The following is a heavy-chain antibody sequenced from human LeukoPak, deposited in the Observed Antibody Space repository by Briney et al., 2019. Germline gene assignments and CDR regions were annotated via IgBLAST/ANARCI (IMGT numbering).Heavy chain of an antibody. CDR3: ARSHSPRQSIKIFGVVKSSRGYYFDY. V-gene: IGHV4-4*07. D-gene: IGHD3-3*01. Sequence: PSETLSLTCSVSGDSISYFYWSWIRQAAGKGLEWIGRVSSSGSTDYNASLKSRVTMSVDTSNNQLSLKVISVTAADTAVYYCARSHSPRQSIKIFGVVKSSRGYYFDYWGQGTLVTVSS. CDR1: GDSISYFY. J-gene: IGHJ4*02. CDR2: VSSSGST.